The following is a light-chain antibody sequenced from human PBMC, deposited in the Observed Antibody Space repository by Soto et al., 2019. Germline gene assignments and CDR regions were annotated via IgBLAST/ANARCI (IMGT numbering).Light chain of an antibody. Sequence: QSVLTQPASVSGSPGQSITISCTGTTSDVGGYNHVSWYQQHPDKAPKPIIYDVGNRPSGVSNRFSGSKSGNTASLTISGLQAEDEADYYCSSYSSSSTVVLFGGGTKLTVL. CDR1: TSDVGGYNH. CDR2: DVG. CDR3: SSYSSSSTVVL. J-gene: IGLJ2*01. V-gene: IGLV2-14*03.